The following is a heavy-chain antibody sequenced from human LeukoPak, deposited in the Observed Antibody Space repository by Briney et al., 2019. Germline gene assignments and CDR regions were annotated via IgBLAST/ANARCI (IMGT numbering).Heavy chain of an antibody. CDR2: LGTDGTYT. Sequence: GGSLRLSCAASGFNLRDYWMHWVRQAPGKGLAWVSRLGTDGTYTNYADSVKGRFTIPRDNAKNTLYLQMDSLRAEDTAFYYCVRDPSNSGNWFDLWGQGTLVTVSS. CDR3: VRDPSNSGNWFDL. D-gene: IGHD4-11*01. V-gene: IGHV3-74*01. J-gene: IGHJ5*02. CDR1: GFNLRDYW.